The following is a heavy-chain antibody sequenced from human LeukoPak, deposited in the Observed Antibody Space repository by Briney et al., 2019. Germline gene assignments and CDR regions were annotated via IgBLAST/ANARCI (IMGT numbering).Heavy chain of an antibody. D-gene: IGHD2-21*02. CDR1: GFTFTTYW. V-gene: IGHV3-74*01. CDR3: IRETDVGLHLEY. J-gene: IGHJ4*02. CDR2: INTDGRVT. Sequence: PKGSLRLSCAASGFTFTTYWTHWVRQVPGKGLVWVARINTDGRVTTYADSVKGRFTVSRDNAENTLYLQMNELRPEDTAVYYCIRETDVGLHLEYWGQGTLATVTS.